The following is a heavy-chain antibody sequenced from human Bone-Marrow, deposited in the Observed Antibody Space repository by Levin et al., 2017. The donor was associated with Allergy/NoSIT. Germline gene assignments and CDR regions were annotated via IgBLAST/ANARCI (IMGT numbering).Heavy chain of an antibody. CDR2: ISSNGGDE. J-gene: IGHJ6*02. D-gene: IGHD5-24*01. Sequence: GGSLRLSCAASGFTFNYYAMHWVRQAPGKGLEWVAVISSNGGDEFYADSVKGRFTVSRDNSKNTVFLNMNSLRAEDTAVYHCAKETTDGNIYFYGMDVWGLGTTVTVSS. CDR1: GFTFNYYA. CDR3: AKETTDGNIYFYGMDV. V-gene: IGHV3-30*18.